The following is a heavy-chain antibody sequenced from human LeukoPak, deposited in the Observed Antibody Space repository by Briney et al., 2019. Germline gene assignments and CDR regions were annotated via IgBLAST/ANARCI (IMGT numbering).Heavy chain of an antibody. D-gene: IGHD2-15*01. CDR3: SRDRIDDASDI. J-gene: IGHJ3*02. V-gene: IGHV4-4*07. CDR1: GGSISSYY. Sequence: SETLSLTCTVSGGSISSYYWSWIRQPAGKGLEWIGRIYPSGSTYYSPSLKSRVTMSVDTSKNQFSLKLSSVTAADTAVYYCSRDRIDDASDIWGQGTMVTVSS. CDR2: IYPSGST.